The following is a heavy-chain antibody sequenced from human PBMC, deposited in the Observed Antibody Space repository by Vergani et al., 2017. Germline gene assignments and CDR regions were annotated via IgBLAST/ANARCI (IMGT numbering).Heavy chain of an antibody. CDR1: GFTFSSYA. CDR2: ISYDGSNK. V-gene: IGHV3-30-3*01. CDR3: ATTYYDFWSGFFDP. Sequence: QVQLVESGGGVVQPGRSLRLSCAASGFTFSSYAMHWVRQAPGKGLEWVAVISYDGSNKYYADSVKGRFTISRDNSKNTLYLQMNSLRAEDTAVYYCATTYYDFWSGFFDPWGQGTLVTVSS. J-gene: IGHJ5*02. D-gene: IGHD3-3*01.